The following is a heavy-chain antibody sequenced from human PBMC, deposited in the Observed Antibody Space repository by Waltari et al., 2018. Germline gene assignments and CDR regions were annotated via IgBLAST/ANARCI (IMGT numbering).Heavy chain of an antibody. D-gene: IGHD1-26*01. V-gene: IGHV3-74*01. Sequence: EVQLVEYGGGLVQPGGSLRLSCAASGFSFSNHWFHWVRQAPGKGLVWVSCINSDGSATCYADSVKGRFTISRDDAKNTLYLQMNSLRAEDTAVYYCVRGMVRAVGFDFWGQGTLVTVSS. CDR2: INSDGSAT. CDR3: VRGMVRAVGFDF. CDR1: GFSFSNHW. J-gene: IGHJ4*02.